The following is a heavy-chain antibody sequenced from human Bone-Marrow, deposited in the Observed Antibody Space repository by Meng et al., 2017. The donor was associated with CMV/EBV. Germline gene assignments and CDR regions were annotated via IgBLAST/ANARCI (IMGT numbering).Heavy chain of an antibody. CDR2: IYSGGSST. D-gene: IGHD1-7*01. CDR3: AKDLADWNYGGFDY. V-gene: IGHV3-23*03. J-gene: IGHJ4*03. Sequence: GGSLRLSCAASGFTFSDYYMSWIRQAPGKGLEWVSVIYSGGSSTYYADSVKGRFTISRDNSKNTLYLQMNSLRAEDTAVYYCAKDLADWNYGGFDYWGQGTTVTVSS. CDR1: GFTFSDYY.